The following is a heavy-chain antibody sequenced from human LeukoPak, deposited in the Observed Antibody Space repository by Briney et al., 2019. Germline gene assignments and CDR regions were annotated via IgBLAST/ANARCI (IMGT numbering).Heavy chain of an antibody. Sequence: GRSLRLSCTAAGFTFGDYAMSWVRQAAGKGLEWVSSISSSSSYIYYADSVKGRFTISRDNAKNSLYLQMNSLRAEDTAVYYCARRSMDAFDIWGQGTMVTVSS. V-gene: IGHV3-21*01. CDR1: GFTFGDYA. CDR3: ARRSMDAFDI. D-gene: IGHD2/OR15-2a*01. J-gene: IGHJ3*02. CDR2: ISSSSSYI.